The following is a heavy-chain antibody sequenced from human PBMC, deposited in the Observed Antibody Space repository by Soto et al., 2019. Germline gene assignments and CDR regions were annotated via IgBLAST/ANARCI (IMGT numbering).Heavy chain of an antibody. CDR2: ISGSGGST. CDR1: GFTFSSYA. J-gene: IGHJ5*02. Sequence: EVKLLESGGGLVQPGGSRRLSCAASGFTFSSYAMSWVRQAPGKGLDWVSAISGSGGSTYYADSVKGRFTISRDNSKNTLYLQMNSMRAEDTAVYYCAKDPRRGGSYPNWFDPWGQGTLVTVCS. D-gene: IGHD1-26*01. V-gene: IGHV3-23*01. CDR3: AKDPRRGGSYPNWFDP.